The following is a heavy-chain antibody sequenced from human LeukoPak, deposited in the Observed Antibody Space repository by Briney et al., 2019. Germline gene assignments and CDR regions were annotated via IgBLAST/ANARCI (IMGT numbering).Heavy chain of an antibody. Sequence: SSETLSLTCAVYGGSFSGYYWSWIRQPPGKGLEWIGEINHSGSTNYNPSLKSRVTISVDTSKNQFSLKLSSVTAADTAVYYCARGPNDYVWGSYRLYYYYMDVWGKGTTVTVSS. CDR2: INHSGST. D-gene: IGHD3-16*02. CDR1: GGSFSGYY. V-gene: IGHV4-34*01. CDR3: ARGPNDYVWGSYRLYYYYMDV. J-gene: IGHJ6*03.